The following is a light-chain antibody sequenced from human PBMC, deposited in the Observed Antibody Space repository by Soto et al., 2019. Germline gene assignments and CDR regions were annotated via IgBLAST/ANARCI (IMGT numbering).Light chain of an antibody. CDR1: QSVSSN. V-gene: IGKV3-15*01. CDR2: GAS. J-gene: IGKJ4*01. Sequence: EIVMTQSPATVSVCPGERATRSCRASQSVSSNLAWYQQKPGQAPRLLIYGASTRATGIPARFSGSGSGTEFTLTISSLQSEDFAVYYCQQYNNWPLTFGGGTKVDIK. CDR3: QQYNNWPLT.